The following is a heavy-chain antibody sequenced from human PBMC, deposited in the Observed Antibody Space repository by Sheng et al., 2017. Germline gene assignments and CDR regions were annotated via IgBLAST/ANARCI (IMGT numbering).Heavy chain of an antibody. CDR2: ISSSSSYI. Sequence: EVQLVESGGGLVKPGGSLRLSCAASGFTFSSYSMNWVRQAPGKGLEWVSSISSSSSYIYYADSVKGRFTISRDNAKNSLYLQMNSLRAEDTAVYYCATVGEWLPNWFDPWGQGTLVTVSS. CDR3: ATVGEWLPNWFDP. J-gene: IGHJ5*02. V-gene: IGHV3-21*01. D-gene: IGHD3-16*01. CDR1: GFTFSSYS.